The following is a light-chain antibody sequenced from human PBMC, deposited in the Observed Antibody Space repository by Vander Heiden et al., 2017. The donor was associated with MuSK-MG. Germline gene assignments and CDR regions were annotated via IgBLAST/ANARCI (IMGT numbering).Light chain of an antibody. Sequence: AIRMTQSPSSFSASTGDRVTITCRASQGISSYLAWYQQKPGKAPKLLIYAASTLQSGVPSRFSGSGSGTDFTLTISCLQSEDFATYYCQQDDSSPTTFGQGTKVEIK. CDR1: QGISSY. CDR2: AAS. CDR3: QQDDSSPTT. V-gene: IGKV1-8*01. J-gene: IGKJ1*01.